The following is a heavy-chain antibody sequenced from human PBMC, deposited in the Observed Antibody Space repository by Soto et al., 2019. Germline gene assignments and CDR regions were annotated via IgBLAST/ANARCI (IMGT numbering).Heavy chain of an antibody. CDR3: ARGLFGEAGDY. V-gene: IGHV3-21*01. Sequence: EVQLVESGGGLVKPGGSLRLSCAASGFTFSSYSMNWVRQAPGKGLEWVSSISSSRSYINYADSVKGRLIISRDNAKNSLYLQMNSLRAEDTAVYYCARGLFGEAGDYWGQGTLVTVSS. D-gene: IGHD3-10*02. CDR1: GFTFSSYS. CDR2: ISSSRSYI. J-gene: IGHJ4*02.